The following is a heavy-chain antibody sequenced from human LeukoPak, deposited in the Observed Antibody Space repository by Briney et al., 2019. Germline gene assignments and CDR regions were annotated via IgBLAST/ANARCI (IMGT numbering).Heavy chain of an antibody. CDR1: GDSISSGDYY. CDR2: ISSSGST. V-gene: IGHV4-61*02. D-gene: IGHD3-22*01. J-gene: IGHJ5*02. CDR3: ARDWGYDSSGSNWFDP. Sequence: SETLSLTCTVSGDSISSGDYYWSWIRQPAGKGLEWIGRISSSGSTNYNPSLKSRVTISVDTSKNQFSLKLSSVTAADTAVYYCARDWGYDSSGSNWFDPWGQGTLVTVSS.